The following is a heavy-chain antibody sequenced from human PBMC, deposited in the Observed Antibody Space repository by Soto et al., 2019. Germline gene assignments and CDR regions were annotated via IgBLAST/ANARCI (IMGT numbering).Heavy chain of an antibody. CDR2: IWYDGSNK. CDR3: ARGKGYYYGLLDY. V-gene: IGHV3-33*01. Sequence: GGSLRLSCSASGFTFSSYGMHWVRQAPGKGLEWVAVIWYDGSNKYYADSVKGRSTISRDNSKNTLYLQMNSLRAEDTAIYYCARGKGYYYGLLDYWGQGTLVTVSS. D-gene: IGHD5-18*01. J-gene: IGHJ4*02. CDR1: GFTFSSYG.